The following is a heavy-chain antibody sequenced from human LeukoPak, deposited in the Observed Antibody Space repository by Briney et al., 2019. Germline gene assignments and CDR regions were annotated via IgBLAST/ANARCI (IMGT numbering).Heavy chain of an antibody. CDR2: INAGNGNT. D-gene: IGHD5-24*01. V-gene: IGHV1-3*03. J-gene: IGHJ4*02. CDR1: GYTFTSYA. Sequence: GASVKVSCKASGYTFTSYAMHWVRQAPGQRLEWMGWINAGNGNTKYSQEFQGRVTITRDTSASTAYMELSSLRSEDMAVYYCARGGRGDGYNYAVDYWGQGTLVTVSS. CDR3: ARGGRGDGYNYAVDY.